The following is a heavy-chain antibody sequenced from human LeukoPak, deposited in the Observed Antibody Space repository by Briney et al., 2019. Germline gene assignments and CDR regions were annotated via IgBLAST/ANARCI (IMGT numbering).Heavy chain of an antibody. CDR3: ARAPSNLLYFDY. V-gene: IGHV4-30-2*01. CDR2: IYHSEST. Sequence: SETLSHTCAVSGGSISSGGYSWGWIRQPPGKCLEWIEYIYHSESTYYNPCLKSRVHISVDSPKHQFSLKLSSVSAADTAVYHCARAPSNLLYFDYWAQGPLVTVSS. D-gene: IGHD4-11*01. J-gene: IGHJ4*02. CDR1: GGSISSGGYS.